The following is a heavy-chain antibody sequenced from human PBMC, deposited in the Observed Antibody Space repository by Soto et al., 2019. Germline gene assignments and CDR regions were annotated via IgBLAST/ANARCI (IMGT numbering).Heavy chain of an antibody. CDR1: GFTLSSDT. J-gene: IGHJ5*02. Sequence: GGSLRLSCAVSGFTLSSDTMNWVRQAPGKGLEWVSSISSSSSYIYYAESVKGRFTIPRDNAKNSLYLQMNSLRAEDTAVYYCATDYYGSGSYYNVANYFDPWGQGTLVNVSS. CDR2: ISSSSSYI. CDR3: ATDYYGSGSYYNVANYFDP. V-gene: IGHV3-21*01. D-gene: IGHD3-10*01.